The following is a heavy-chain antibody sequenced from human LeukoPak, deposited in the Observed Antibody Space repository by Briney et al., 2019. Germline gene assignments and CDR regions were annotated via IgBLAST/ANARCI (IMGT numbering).Heavy chain of an antibody. CDR2: ISWNSGSI. D-gene: IGHD1/OR15-1a*01. V-gene: IGHV3-9*01. J-gene: IGHJ6*03. Sequence: GGSLRLSCAASGFTFDDYAMHWVRRAPGKGLEWVSGISWNSGSIGYADSVKGRFTISRDNAKNSLYLQMNSLRAEDTALYYCAKAEARITGTNGSYYYYYMDVWGKGTTVTVSS. CDR1: GFTFDDYA. CDR3: AKAEARITGTNGSYYYYYMDV.